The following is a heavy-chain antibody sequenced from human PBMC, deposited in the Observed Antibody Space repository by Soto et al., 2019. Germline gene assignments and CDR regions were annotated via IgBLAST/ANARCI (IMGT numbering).Heavy chain of an antibody. CDR1: GYTFTSYY. D-gene: IGHD6-13*01. J-gene: IGHJ6*02. CDR2: INPSGGST. Sequence: ASVMVSCKASGYTFTSYYMHWVRQAPGQGLEWMGIINPSGGSTSYAQKFQGRVTMTRDTSTSTVYMELSSLRSEDTAVYYCARGQIAAHSSRGYGMDVWGQGTTVTVSS. CDR3: ARGQIAAHSSRGYGMDV. V-gene: IGHV1-46*01.